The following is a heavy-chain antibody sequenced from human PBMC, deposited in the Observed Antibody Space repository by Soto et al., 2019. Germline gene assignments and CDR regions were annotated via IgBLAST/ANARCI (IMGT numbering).Heavy chain of an antibody. D-gene: IGHD3-3*01. CDR1: GFTFSDYY. V-gene: IGHV3-11*06. CDR2: ISSSSSYT. J-gene: IGHJ4*02. Sequence: QVQLVESGGGLVKPGGSLRLSCAASGFTFSDYYMSWIRQAPGKGLEWVSYISSSSSYTNYADSVKGRFTISRDNAKNSLYLQMNSLRAEDTAVYYWARVSDFWSGYYTDYWGQGTLVTVSS. CDR3: ARVSDFWSGYYTDY.